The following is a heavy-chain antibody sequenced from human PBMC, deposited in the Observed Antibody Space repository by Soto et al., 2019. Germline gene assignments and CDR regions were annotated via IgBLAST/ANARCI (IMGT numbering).Heavy chain of an antibody. CDR3: AKDQDGSGNYLTYYYYYGMDV. D-gene: IGHD3-10*01. Sequence: VQLVESGGGLVKPGGSLRLSCAASGFTFSSYSMNWVRQAPGKGLEWVAVISYDGNNKYYADSVKGRFTISRDNSKNTLHLQMNSLRAEDTAVYYCAKDQDGSGNYLTYYYYYGMDVWGQGTTVTVSS. CDR1: GFTFSSYS. CDR2: ISYDGNNK. J-gene: IGHJ6*02. V-gene: IGHV3-30*18.